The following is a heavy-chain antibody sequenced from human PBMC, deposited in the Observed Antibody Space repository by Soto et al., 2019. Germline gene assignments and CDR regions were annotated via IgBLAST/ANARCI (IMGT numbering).Heavy chain of an antibody. V-gene: IGHV4-39*01. D-gene: IGHD3-10*01. CDR2: IYYSGST. CDR3: ARQVRSGSYLDY. Sequence: SETLSLTCSVSGASIRSTSYYWGWIRQPPGKGLEWIGSIYYSGSTHYSPSLKSRIIMSIDTSTNQFSLKLNSLTAADTAVYNCARQVRSGSYLDYWGQGTLVTVSS. J-gene: IGHJ4*02. CDR1: GASIRSTSYY.